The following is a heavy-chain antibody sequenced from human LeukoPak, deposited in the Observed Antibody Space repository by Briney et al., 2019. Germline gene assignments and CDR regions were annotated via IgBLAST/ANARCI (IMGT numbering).Heavy chain of an antibody. J-gene: IGHJ3*02. CDR3: ARFQYYYDSSGYSPAFDI. CDR1: GGSISSYY. Sequence: SETLSLTCTVSGGSISSYYWSWIRQPPGKGLEWIGYIYYSGSTNYNPSLKSRVTISVDTSKNQFSLKLSSVTAADTAVYYCARFQYYYDSSGYSPAFDIWGQGTMVTVSS. V-gene: IGHV4-59*01. CDR2: IYYSGST. D-gene: IGHD3-22*01.